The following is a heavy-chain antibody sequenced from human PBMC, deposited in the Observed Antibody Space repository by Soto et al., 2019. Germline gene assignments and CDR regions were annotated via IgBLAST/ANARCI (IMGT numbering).Heavy chain of an antibody. J-gene: IGHJ4*02. Sequence: GGSLRLSCAASGFTFSSYAMSWFRQAPGKGLEWVSAISGSGGSTYYADSVKGRFTISRDNSKNTLYLQMNSLRAEDTAVYYCAKSSSRRQWLVHDYWGQGTLVTVSS. V-gene: IGHV3-23*01. CDR3: AKSSSRRQWLVHDY. CDR2: ISGSGGST. CDR1: GFTFSSYA. D-gene: IGHD6-19*01.